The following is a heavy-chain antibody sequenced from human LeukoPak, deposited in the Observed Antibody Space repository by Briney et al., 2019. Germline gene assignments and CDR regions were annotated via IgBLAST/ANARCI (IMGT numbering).Heavy chain of an antibody. D-gene: IGHD7-27*01. J-gene: IGHJ4*02. V-gene: IGHV3-30*02. CDR3: VNVELGNGYFDY. Sequence: PGGSLRLSCAASGFTFSSYNMKWVRQAPGKGLEWVAFIRYDGSNKYYADSVKGRFTISRDNSKNTLYLQMNSLRAEDTAVYYCVNVELGNGYFDYWGQGTLVTVSS. CDR1: GFTFSSYN. CDR2: IRYDGSNK.